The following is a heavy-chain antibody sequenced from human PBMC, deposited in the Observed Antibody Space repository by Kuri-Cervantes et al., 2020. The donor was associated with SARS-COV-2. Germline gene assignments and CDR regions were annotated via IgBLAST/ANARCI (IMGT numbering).Heavy chain of an antibody. CDR3: ARGVGVYPALDI. CDR2: INHSGST. J-gene: IGHJ3*02. V-gene: IGHV4-34*01. D-gene: IGHD3-3*01. Sequence: SETLSLTCAVYGGSFSGYYWSWIRQPPGKGLEWIGEINHSGSTNYSPSLKSRVSFSIDKSENHFSVKLSSVTAAVTAVYYCARGVGVYPALDIWGQGTMVTVSS. CDR1: GGSFSGYY.